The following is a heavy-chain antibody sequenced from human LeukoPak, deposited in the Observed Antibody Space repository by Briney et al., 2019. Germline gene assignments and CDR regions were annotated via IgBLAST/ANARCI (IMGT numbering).Heavy chain of an antibody. CDR3: ARVGCSGGSCYPGLVCGMDV. D-gene: IGHD2-15*01. CDR1: GGSISSGGYY. V-gene: IGHV4-31*03. Sequence: SQTLSLTCTVSGGSISSGGYYWSWIRQHPGKGLEWIGYIYYSGSTNYNPSLKSRVTMSVDTSKNQFSLKLSSVTAADTAVYYCARVGCSGGSCYPGLVCGMDVWGQGTTVTVSS. J-gene: IGHJ6*02. CDR2: IYYSGST.